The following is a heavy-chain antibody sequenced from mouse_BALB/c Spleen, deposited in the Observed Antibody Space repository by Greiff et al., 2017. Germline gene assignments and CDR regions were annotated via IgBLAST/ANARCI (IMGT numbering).Heavy chain of an antibody. V-gene: IGHV1-5*01. Sequence: EVKLLESGTVLARPGASVKLSCKASGYSFTSYWMHWVKQRPGQGLEWIGAIYPGNSDTSYNQKFKGKAKLTAVTSASTAYMELSSLTNEDSAVYDYTRITTVGEGYWGQGTTLTVSS. CDR2: IYPGNSDT. D-gene: IGHD1-1*01. CDR1: GYSFTSYW. J-gene: IGHJ2*01. CDR3: TRITTVGEGY.